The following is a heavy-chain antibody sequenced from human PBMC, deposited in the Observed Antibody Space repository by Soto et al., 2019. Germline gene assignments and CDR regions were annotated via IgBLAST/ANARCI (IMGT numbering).Heavy chain of an antibody. J-gene: IGHJ5*02. CDR2: ISGKNGNT. D-gene: IGHD5-18*01. V-gene: IGHV1-18*04. Sequence: ASVKVSCKASGYKFSDFGITWVRQAPGQGLEWMGWISGKNGNTNYAQKVQGRVTMTADTSTGTAYMEMRGLRSDDTGIYYCARMASFGSLNWFDPWGQGTLVTVS. CDR3: ARMASFGSLNWFDP. CDR1: GYKFSDFG.